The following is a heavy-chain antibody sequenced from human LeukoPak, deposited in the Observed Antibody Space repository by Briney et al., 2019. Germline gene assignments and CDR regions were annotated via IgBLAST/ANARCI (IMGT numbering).Heavy chain of an antibody. CDR2: IYSGGST. CDR3: ARESGYSFGYYFYYGMDV. D-gene: IGHD5-18*01. J-gene: IGHJ6*02. CDR1: GFTVSNHY. V-gene: IGHV3-66*01. Sequence: GGSLRLSCAASGFTVSNHYMTWVRQAPGKGLEWVSLIYSGGSTYYADSVKGRFTISRDNSRNTLYLQMNSLRAEDTAVYHCARESGYSFGYYFYYGMDVWGQGTTVTVSS.